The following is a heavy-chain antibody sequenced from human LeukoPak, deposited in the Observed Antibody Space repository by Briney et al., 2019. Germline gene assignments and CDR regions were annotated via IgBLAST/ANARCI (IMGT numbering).Heavy chain of an antibody. Sequence: GGSLRLSCAASGFTFSDYYMSWIRQAPGKGLVWVSRINSDGSSTSYADSVKGRFTISRDNAKNTLYLQMNSLRAEDTAVYYCARGGWGCSSTSCYFYYYYYMDVWGKGTTVTISS. J-gene: IGHJ6*03. V-gene: IGHV3-74*01. CDR2: INSDGSST. CDR1: GFTFSDYY. D-gene: IGHD2-2*01. CDR3: ARGGWGCSSTSCYFYYYYYMDV.